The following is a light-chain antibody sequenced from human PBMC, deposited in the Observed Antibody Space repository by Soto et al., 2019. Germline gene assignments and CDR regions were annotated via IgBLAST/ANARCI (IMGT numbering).Light chain of an antibody. Sequence: EIAFTQTPGTPAFSPSEKTTLSCSPSQSFSSCYLAWYQQKPGQAPRLLICGASRRATGIPDRFSGSGSGTDFILPISRLEPEDFAAYHCQQSNSWPPIPCGRGTKLDIK. CDR1: QSFSSCY. CDR2: GAS. J-gene: IGKJ5*01. CDR3: QQSNSWPPIP. V-gene: IGKV3-20*01.